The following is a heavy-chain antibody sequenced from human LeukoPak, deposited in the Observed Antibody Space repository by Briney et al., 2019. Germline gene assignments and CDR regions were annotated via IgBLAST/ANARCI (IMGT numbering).Heavy chain of an antibody. D-gene: IGHD3-9*01. CDR2: VSGCGDSL. CDR3: VKDHLDWGSSFDY. J-gene: IGHJ4*02. V-gene: IGHV3-23*01. Sequence: GGALRLACAASGLTFSGYARSWGRRAPGKGLEWVAAVSGCGDSLHYAHSVKGRFTIYRDDSKNTLFLQMNSLRAEDTAISYCVKDHLDWGSSFDYWGQGALVIVSS. CDR1: GLTFSGYA.